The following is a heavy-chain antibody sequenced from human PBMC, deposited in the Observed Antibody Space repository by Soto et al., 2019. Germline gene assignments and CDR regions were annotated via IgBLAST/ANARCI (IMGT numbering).Heavy chain of an antibody. J-gene: IGHJ5*02. D-gene: IGHD3-10*01. Sequence: SETLSLTCTVSGVSIRSGVYYWGWIRQHPGKGLEWIGYIYYSGSTYYNPSLKSRVTISVDTSKNQFSLKLSSVTAADTAVYYCARDRLGGWFDPWGQGTLVTVSS. CDR3: ARDRLGGWFDP. CDR1: GVSIRSGVYY. V-gene: IGHV4-31*03. CDR2: IYYSGST.